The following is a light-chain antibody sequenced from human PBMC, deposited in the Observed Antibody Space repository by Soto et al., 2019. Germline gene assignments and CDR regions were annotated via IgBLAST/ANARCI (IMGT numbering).Light chain of an antibody. CDR1: QSVSNNY. Sequence: EIVFTQSPCTLCLSTGERATLSCRASQSVSNNYLAWYQQKPGQAPRLLIYGASNRATGIPDRFSGSGSGTDFTLTISRLEPEDFAVYYCQQYGSSGTFGQGTKVDIK. CDR2: GAS. V-gene: IGKV3-20*01. CDR3: QQYGSSGT. J-gene: IGKJ1*01.